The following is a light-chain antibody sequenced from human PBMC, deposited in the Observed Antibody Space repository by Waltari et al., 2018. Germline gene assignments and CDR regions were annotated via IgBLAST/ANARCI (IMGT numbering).Light chain of an antibody. CDR2: DDS. V-gene: IGLV3-21*01. J-gene: IGLJ3*02. Sequence: SYVLTQPPSVSVAPRKPAKITCGGKNIAAFSVHWYQQRPGRAPVVVIQDDSDRPSGIPERFSGSNSGNTATLTISGVEAGDEADYYCQVWHSSGGVFGGGTRLTVL. CDR1: NIAAFS. CDR3: QVWHSSGGV.